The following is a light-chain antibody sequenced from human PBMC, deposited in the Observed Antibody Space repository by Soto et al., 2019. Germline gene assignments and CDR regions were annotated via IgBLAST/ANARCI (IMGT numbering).Light chain of an antibody. CDR1: SSDVGGYDY. J-gene: IGLJ1*01. CDR3: SPYVGSNNFYV. V-gene: IGLV2-8*01. Sequence: SVLTQPASVSGSPGQSITISCTGTSSDVGGYDYVSWYQQYPGKAPKLMIYGVSKRPSGVPDRFSGSKSGNTASLTVSGFQAEDEADYYCSPYVGSNNFYVFGTGTKVTVL. CDR2: GVS.